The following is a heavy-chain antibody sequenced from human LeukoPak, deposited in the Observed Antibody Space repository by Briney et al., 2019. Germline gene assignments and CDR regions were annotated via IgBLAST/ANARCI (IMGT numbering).Heavy chain of an antibody. V-gene: IGHV4-34*01. J-gene: IGHJ4*02. CDR2: INHSGST. Sequence: SETLSLTCAVYGGSFSGYYWSWIRQPPGKGLEWIGEINHSGSTNYNPSLKSRVTISVDTSKNQFSLKLSSVTAADTAVYYCARGEGGERDYWGQGTLVTVSS. CDR3: ARGEGGERDY. D-gene: IGHD4-17*01. CDR1: GGSFSGYY.